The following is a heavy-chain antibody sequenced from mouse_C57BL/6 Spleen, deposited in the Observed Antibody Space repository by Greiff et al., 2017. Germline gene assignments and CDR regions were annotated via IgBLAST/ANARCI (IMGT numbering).Heavy chain of an antibody. CDR3: ARFDSSPPWFAY. Sequence: QVTLKESGPGILQPSQTLSLTCSFSGFSLSTFGMGVGWIRQPSGKGLEWLAHIWWDDDKYYNPALKSRLTISKATSKKQVFLKIANVDTADTATYYCARFDSSPPWFAYWGQGTLVTVSA. CDR1: GFSLSTFGMG. V-gene: IGHV8-8*01. CDR2: IWWDDDK. D-gene: IGHD1-1*01. J-gene: IGHJ3*01.